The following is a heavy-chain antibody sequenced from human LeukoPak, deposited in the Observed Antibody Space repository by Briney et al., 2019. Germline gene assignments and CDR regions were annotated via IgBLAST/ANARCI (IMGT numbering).Heavy chain of an antibody. CDR3: ARGPTTPLGATTDY. CDR2: INHSGST. V-gene: IGHV4-34*01. J-gene: IGHJ4*02. D-gene: IGHD1-26*01. Sequence: SETLSLTCAVYGGSFSGYYWSWIRQPPGKGLEWIGEINHSGSTNYNPSLKSRVTISVDTSKNQYSLKLSSVTAADTAVYYCARGPTTPLGATTDYWGQGTLVTVSP. CDR1: GGSFSGYY.